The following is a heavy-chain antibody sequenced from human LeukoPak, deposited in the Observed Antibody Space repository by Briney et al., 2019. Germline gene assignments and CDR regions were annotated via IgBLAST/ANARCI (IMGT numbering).Heavy chain of an antibody. J-gene: IGHJ4*02. Sequence: GGSLRLPCAVSGFTLSNYGMSWVRQAPGKGLEWVAGISGSGGSTNYADSVKGRFTISRDNRKNTLYLQMNSLRVEDTAVYFCAKRGVVIRVILVGFHKEAYYFDSWGQGALVAVSS. CDR2: ISGSGGST. CDR3: AKRGVVIRVILVGFHKEAYYFDS. CDR1: GFTLSNYG. D-gene: IGHD3-22*01. V-gene: IGHV3-23*01.